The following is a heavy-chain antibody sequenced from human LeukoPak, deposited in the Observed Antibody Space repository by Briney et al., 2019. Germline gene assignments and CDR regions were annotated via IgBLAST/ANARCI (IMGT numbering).Heavy chain of an antibody. J-gene: IGHJ4*02. D-gene: IGHD6-13*01. V-gene: IGHV3-30*04. CDR2: ISYDGSNK. CDR3: ARDLLAAADDY. CDR1: GFTFSSCA. Sequence: GRSLRLSCAASGFTFSSCAMHWVRQAPGKGLEWVAVISYDGSNKYYADSVKGRFTISRDNSKNTLYLQMNSLRAEDTAVYYCARDLLAAADDYWGQGTLVTVSS.